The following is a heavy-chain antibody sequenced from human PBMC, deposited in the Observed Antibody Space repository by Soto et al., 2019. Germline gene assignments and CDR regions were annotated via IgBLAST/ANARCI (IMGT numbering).Heavy chain of an antibody. CDR3: ARGDSTDCSNGVCSFFYNHDMDV. V-gene: IGHV1-2*04. CDR2: INPKSGGT. Sequence: ASVKVSCKASGYSFTDYHIHWVRQAPGQGLEWLGRINPKSGGTSTAQKFQGWVTMTTDTSISTASVELTRLTSDDTAIYYCARGDSTDCSNGVCSFFYNHDMDVWGQGTTVTVSS. J-gene: IGHJ6*02. D-gene: IGHD2-8*01. CDR1: GYSFTDYH.